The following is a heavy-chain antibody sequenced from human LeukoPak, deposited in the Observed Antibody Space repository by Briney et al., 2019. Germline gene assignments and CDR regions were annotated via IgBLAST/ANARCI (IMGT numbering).Heavy chain of an antibody. J-gene: IGHJ3*02. CDR3: ARGRRVVVVAAQGGAFDI. CDR1: GGSFSGYY. CDR2: INHSGST. V-gene: IGHV4-34*01. D-gene: IGHD2-15*01. Sequence: SETLSLTCAVYGGSFSGYYWSWIRQPPGKGLEWIGEINHSGSTNYNPSLKSRVTISVDTSKNQFSLKLSSVTAADTAVYYCARGRRVVVVAAQGGAFDIWGQGTMVTVSS.